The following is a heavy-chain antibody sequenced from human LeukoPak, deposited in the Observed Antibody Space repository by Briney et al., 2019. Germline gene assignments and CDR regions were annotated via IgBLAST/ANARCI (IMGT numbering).Heavy chain of an antibody. CDR2: IYPGDSDT. D-gene: IGHD2-2*01. V-gene: IGHV5-51*01. CDR1: GYSFTSYW. Sequence: AESLQISCRGSGYSFTSYWIGWVRQMPAKGLEWMGIIYPGDSDTRYSPSFQGQVTISVDKSISTAYLQWSSLKASDTAMYYCARGYCSTTSCYYFDLWGQGTLVTVSS. J-gene: IGHJ4*02. CDR3: ARGYCSTTSCYYFDL.